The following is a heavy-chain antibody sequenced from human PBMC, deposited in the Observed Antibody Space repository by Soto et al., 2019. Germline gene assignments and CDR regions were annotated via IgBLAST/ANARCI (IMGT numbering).Heavy chain of an antibody. V-gene: IGHV1-18*01. D-gene: IGHD2-2*01. Sequence: ASVKVSCKASGYTFTSYGISWVRQAPGQGLEWMGWISVYNGNTNYAQKLQGRVTMTTDTSTSTAYMELRSLRSDDTAVYYCAREGLVLVPTTVNSDYYYYAMDVWGQGTTVTVSS. CDR3: AREGLVLVPTTVNSDYYYYAMDV. CDR1: GYTFTSYG. J-gene: IGHJ6*02. CDR2: ISVYNGNT.